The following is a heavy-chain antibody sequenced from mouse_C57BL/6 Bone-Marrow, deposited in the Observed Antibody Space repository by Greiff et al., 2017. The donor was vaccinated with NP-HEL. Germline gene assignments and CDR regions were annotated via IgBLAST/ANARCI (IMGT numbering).Heavy chain of an antibody. CDR2: INPNNGGT. V-gene: IGHV1-26*01. Sequence: EVKLQQSGPELVKPGASVKISCKASGYTFTDYYMNWVKQSHGKSLEWIGDINPNNGGTSYNQKFKGKATLTVDKSSSTAYMELRSLTSEDSAVYYCARKRNYYGSSYDYWGQGTTLTVSS. CDR3: ARKRNYYGSSYDY. J-gene: IGHJ2*01. CDR1: GYTFTDYY. D-gene: IGHD1-1*01.